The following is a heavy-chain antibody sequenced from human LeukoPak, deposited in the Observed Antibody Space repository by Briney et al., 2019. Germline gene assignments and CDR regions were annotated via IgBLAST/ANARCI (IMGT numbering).Heavy chain of an antibody. J-gene: IGHJ4*02. D-gene: IGHD3-22*01. CDR3: ARGPYYYDSSGYYYNDY. CDR1: GGSISGYY. CDR2: IYYSGST. V-gene: IGHV4-59*12. Sequence: SETLSLTCTVSGGSISGYYWSWIRQPPGKGLEWIGYIYYSGSTNYNPSLKSRVTISVDTSKNQFSLKLSSVTAADTAVYYCARGPYYYDSSGYYYNDYWGQGTLVTVSS.